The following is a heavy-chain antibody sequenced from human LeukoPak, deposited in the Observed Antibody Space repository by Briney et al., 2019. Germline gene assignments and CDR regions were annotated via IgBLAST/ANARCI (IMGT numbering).Heavy chain of an antibody. V-gene: IGHV1-18*04. J-gene: IGHJ4*02. Sequence: ASVKVSCKASGYTFTSYGISWVRQAPGQGLEWMGWISAYNGNTNYAQKLQGRVTMTTDTSTSTAYMELRSLRSDDTAVYYCARLIVVVPAATGDDYWGQGILVTVSS. CDR2: ISAYNGNT. D-gene: IGHD2-2*01. CDR1: GYTFTSYG. CDR3: ARLIVVVPAATGDDY.